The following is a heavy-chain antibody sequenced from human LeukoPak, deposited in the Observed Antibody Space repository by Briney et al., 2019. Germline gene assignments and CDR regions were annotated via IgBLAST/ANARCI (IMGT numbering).Heavy chain of an antibody. V-gene: IGHV3-66*01. CDR2: IYSGGST. D-gene: IGHD3-9*01. CDR1: GFTVSSNY. J-gene: IGHJ4*02. CDR3: ANGHFDWLLYGPFGY. Sequence: PGGSLRLSCAASGFTVSSNYMSWVRQAPGKGLEWVSVIYSGGSTYYADSVKGRFTISRDNSKNTLYLQMNSLRAEDTAVYYCANGHFDWLLYGPFGYWGQGTLVTVSS.